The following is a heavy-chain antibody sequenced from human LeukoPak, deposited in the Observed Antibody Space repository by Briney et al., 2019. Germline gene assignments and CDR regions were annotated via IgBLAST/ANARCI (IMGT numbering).Heavy chain of an antibody. D-gene: IGHD3-10*02. V-gene: IGHV3-48*03. CDR1: GFNFSAFE. CDR2: ISSSGSTI. Sequence: PGGSLRLSCTVSGFNFSAFEMNWVRQAPGQGLEWVSYISSSGSTIYYADSVKGRFTISRDNAKNSLYLQMNSLRAEDTAVYYCAVLGITMIGGVWGKGTTVTISS. CDR3: AVLGITMIGGV. J-gene: IGHJ6*04.